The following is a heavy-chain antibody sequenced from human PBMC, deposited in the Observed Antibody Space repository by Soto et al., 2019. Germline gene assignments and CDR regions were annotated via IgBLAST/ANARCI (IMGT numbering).Heavy chain of an antibody. CDR2: ISGSVGST. J-gene: IGHJ1*01. D-gene: IGHD6-13*01. Sequence: PXGSLGLSCAACGLTVSSYAMSWVRQAPGKGLEWVSAISGSVGSTYYADSVKGRFTISRDNSKNTLYLQMNSLRAEDTAVYYCAKVSGAGTRVYFQHWAQRTLVTVSS. CDR1: GLTVSSYA. V-gene: IGHV3-23*01. CDR3: AKVSGAGTRVYFQH.